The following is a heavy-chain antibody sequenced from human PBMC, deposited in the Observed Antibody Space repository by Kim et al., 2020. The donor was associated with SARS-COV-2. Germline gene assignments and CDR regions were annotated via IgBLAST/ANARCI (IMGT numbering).Heavy chain of an antibody. CDR1: GFTFSNYW. CDR2: INSDGTST. J-gene: IGHJ4*02. Sequence: GGSLRLSCAAPGFTFSNYWMHWVRQAPGKGLVWVSLINSDGTSTNYADSVKGRITISRDNAKNTLYPQMNSLRDDDTAVYYCGRGGKRQWLVQAFWGQGTVVTVSS. V-gene: IGHV3-74*01. CDR3: GRGGKRQWLVQAF. D-gene: IGHD6-19*01.